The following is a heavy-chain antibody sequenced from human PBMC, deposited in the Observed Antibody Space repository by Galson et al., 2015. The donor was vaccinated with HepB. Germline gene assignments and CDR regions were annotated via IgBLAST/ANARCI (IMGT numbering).Heavy chain of an antibody. CDR3: AAGSYSFDY. J-gene: IGHJ4*02. V-gene: IGHV3-30*03. D-gene: IGHD1-26*01. CDR1: GLTSTSYG. Sequence: SPRLPRAASGLTSTSYGLPRARQAPGTGLAWVAVISYDGSDKNYADSWKGRCTISRDNSKNTLYLQMNSLRTEDTAVYYCAAGSYSFDYWGQGTLVTVSS. CDR2: ISYDGSDK.